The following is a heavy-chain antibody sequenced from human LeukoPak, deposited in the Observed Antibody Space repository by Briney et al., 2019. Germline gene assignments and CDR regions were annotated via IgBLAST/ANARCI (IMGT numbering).Heavy chain of an antibody. CDR3: ASGPYYYDSSGRAFDI. Sequence: PGGSLRLSCAASGFTNYAMHWVRQAPGKGLEWVAVVSRDGTDVFYADSVQGRLTISRDNSKNTLYLQMNSLRAEDTAVYYCASGPYYYDSSGRAFDIWGQGTMVTVSS. CDR1: GFTNYA. D-gene: IGHD3-22*01. V-gene: IGHV3-30-3*01. J-gene: IGHJ3*02. CDR2: VSRDGTDV.